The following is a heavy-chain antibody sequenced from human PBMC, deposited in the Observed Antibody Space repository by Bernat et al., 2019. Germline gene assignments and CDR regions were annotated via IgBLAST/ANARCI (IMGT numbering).Heavy chain of an antibody. CDR3: NTDSITTFGRF. CDR2: IKSKTDGGTT. D-gene: IGHD3-3*01. Sequence: EVQLVESGGDLVKPGESLRLSCATSAFIFTDAWMNWVRQAPGKGLEWVGRIKSKTDGGTTEYAATVKGRFTISRDDSKNTVYLQMNSLKIEDTAIYYCNTDSITTFGRFWGQGTLVTVSS. CDR1: AFIFTDAW. J-gene: IGHJ4*02. V-gene: IGHV3-15*07.